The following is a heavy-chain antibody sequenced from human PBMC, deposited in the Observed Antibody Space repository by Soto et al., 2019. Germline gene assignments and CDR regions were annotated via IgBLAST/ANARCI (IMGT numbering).Heavy chain of an antibody. CDR3: ARDALALAVNPPDH. Sequence: EVQLVESGGGLVKPGGSLRLSCAASGFTFSRYGMNWVRQAPGKGLEWVSSITSDSSHIYYAASVKGRFTTSRDNARNSLFLQMNSLRDEDTAIYYCARDALALAVNPPDHWGQGTLVTVSS. CDR1: GFTFSRYG. V-gene: IGHV3-21*01. CDR2: ITSDSSHI. J-gene: IGHJ4*02. D-gene: IGHD3-16*01.